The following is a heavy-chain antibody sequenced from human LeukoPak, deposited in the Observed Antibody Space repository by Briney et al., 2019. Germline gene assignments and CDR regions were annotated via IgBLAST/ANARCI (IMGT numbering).Heavy chain of an antibody. CDR3: ARHRYYYDTSGYAFDC. V-gene: IGHV4-38-2*01. CDR1: GYSISSGYY. D-gene: IGHD3-22*01. CDR2: IYHSGST. J-gene: IGHJ4*02. Sequence: SETLSLTCAVSGYSISSGYYWGWIRQPPGKGLEWVGSIYHSGSTYYNPSLKSRVTISVDTSKNQFSLKLNSVTAADTAVYYCARHRYYYDTSGYAFDCWGQGTLVTVSS.